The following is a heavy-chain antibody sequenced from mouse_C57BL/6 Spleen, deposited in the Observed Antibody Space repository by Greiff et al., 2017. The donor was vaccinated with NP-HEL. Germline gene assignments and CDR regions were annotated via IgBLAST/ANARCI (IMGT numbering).Heavy chain of an antibody. V-gene: IGHV5-4*01. J-gene: IGHJ2*01. Sequence: EVKVVESGGGLVKPGGSLKLSCAASGFTFSSYAMSWVRQTPEKRLEWVATISDGGSYTYYPDNVKGRFTISRDNAKNNLYLQMSHLKSEDTAMYYCARDWGTTVVAHFDYWGQGTTLTVSS. CDR2: ISDGGSYT. CDR1: GFTFSSYA. CDR3: ARDWGTTVVAHFDY. D-gene: IGHD1-1*01.